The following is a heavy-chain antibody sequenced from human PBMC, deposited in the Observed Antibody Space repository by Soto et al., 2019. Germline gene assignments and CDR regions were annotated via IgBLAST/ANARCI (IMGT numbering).Heavy chain of an antibody. J-gene: IGHJ2*01. CDR3: ARDTNWGWDWYFDL. CDR2: ISYDGSNK. Sequence: QVQLVESGGGVVQPGRSLRLSCAASGFTFSSYAMHWVRQAPGKGLEWVAVISYDGSNKYYADSVKGRFTISRDNSKNTLYLQMNSLRAEDTAVYYCARDTNWGWDWYFDLWGRGTLVTVSS. V-gene: IGHV3-30-3*01. CDR1: GFTFSSYA. D-gene: IGHD7-27*01.